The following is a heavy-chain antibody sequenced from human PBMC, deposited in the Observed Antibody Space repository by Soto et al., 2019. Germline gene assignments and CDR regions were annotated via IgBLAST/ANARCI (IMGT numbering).Heavy chain of an antibody. CDR2: TYSRSKWYN. V-gene: IGHV6-1*01. CDR3: ERDLVIISQNILHPHDDFDI. CDR1: WDSVSGNSAA. D-gene: IGHD2-2*01. Sequence: PSQTLSLTCSISWDSVSGNSAAWNWIRQSPSRGLEWLGRTYSRSKWYNDYAVSVKSRITINQDTSKNQLSLQLNSVTPYDRGVYYCERDLVIISQNILHPHDDFDIWGQGRMVPVS. J-gene: IGHJ3*02.